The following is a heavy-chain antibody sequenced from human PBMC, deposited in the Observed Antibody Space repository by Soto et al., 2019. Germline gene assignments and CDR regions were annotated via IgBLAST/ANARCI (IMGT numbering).Heavy chain of an antibody. J-gene: IGHJ6*02. CDR2: INHSGST. CDR1: GGSFSGYY. V-gene: IGHV4-34*01. Sequence: SETLSLTCAVYGGSFSGYYWSWIRQPPGEGLEWIGEINHSGSTNYNPSLKSRVTISVDTSKNQFSLKLSSVTAADTAVYYCARERFLEWLPPYYYYGMDVWGQGTTVTVSS. CDR3: ARERFLEWLPPYYYYGMDV. D-gene: IGHD3-3*01.